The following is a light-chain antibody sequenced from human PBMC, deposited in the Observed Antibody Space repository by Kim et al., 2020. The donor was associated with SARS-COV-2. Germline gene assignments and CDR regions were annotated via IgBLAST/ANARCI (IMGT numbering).Light chain of an antibody. CDR3: QQYDNWPYT. CDR2: GAS. CDR1: QSVSSN. Sequence: EIVMTQSPATLSVSPGERATLSCRASQSVSSNLAWYQQKPGQAPRLLIYGASTRATDIPARFSGSGSGTEFTLTINSLQSEDFAVYYCQQYDNWPYTFGQGTKVDIK. V-gene: IGKV3-15*01. J-gene: IGKJ2*01.